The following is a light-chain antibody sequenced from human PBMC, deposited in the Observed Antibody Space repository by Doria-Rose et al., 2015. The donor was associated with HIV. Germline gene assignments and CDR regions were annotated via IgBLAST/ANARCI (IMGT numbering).Light chain of an antibody. CDR3: HQYGTSWT. CDR2: DGS. J-gene: IGKJ1*01. CDR1: QSFSSTY. Sequence: TQSPGTRSLSPGERATLSCRASQSFSSTYLAWYQRKPGQAPSLLIYDGSTRATGIPDRFSASGSGTDFTLTINRLEPEDFALYYCHQYGTSWTFGQGTKVEI. V-gene: IGKV3-20*01.